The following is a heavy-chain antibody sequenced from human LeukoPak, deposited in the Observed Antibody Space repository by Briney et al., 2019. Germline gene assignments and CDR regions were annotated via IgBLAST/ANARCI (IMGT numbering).Heavy chain of an antibody. J-gene: IGHJ4*02. CDR2: IGYRSAGGTA. V-gene: IGHV3-15*06. CDR3: ATDLGRYNYGFPNY. D-gene: IGHD5-18*01. Sequence: ARSLTLSCVVSGFTFRNSSMAWVRQPPGKGLEWVGRIGYRSAGGTANYAAPVKGRFTISRGDSQNTLYLQMNSLNTEDTAVYYCATDLGRYNYGFPNYWGQGTLVTVSS. CDR1: GFTFRNSS.